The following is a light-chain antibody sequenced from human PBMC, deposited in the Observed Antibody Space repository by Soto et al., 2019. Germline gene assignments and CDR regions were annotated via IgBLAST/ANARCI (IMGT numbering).Light chain of an antibody. CDR1: QALTRW. CDR3: QQYYSYPLT. J-gene: IGKJ4*01. V-gene: IGKV1-5*01. CDR2: AAS. Sequence: DIQMTQAPSTLSSSVGGRGTITCRARQALTRWLAWSQQKPGKAPKLLIYAASTLESGVPSRFSGSGSGTDFTLTISCLQSEDFGTYYCQQYYSYPLTFGRGTKV.